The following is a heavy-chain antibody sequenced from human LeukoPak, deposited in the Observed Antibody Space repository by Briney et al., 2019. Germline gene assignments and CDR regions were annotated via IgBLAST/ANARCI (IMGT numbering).Heavy chain of an antibody. Sequence: GGSLRLSCAASGFTFSNYEMNWVRQAPGKGLEWVSFIYSDNTHYSDSVKGRFTISRDNSKNTLYLQMNSLRAEDTAVYYCARRAGAYSHPYDYWGQGTLATVSS. CDR2: IYSDNT. J-gene: IGHJ4*02. V-gene: IGHV3-53*01. CDR3: ARRAGAYSHPYDY. CDR1: GFTFSNYE. D-gene: IGHD4/OR15-4a*01.